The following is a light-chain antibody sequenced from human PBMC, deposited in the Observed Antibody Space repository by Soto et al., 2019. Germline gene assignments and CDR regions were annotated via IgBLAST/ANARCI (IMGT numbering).Light chain of an antibody. Sequence: DIQMTHSPSTLSASVGDRVTITCRASQSINRWLAWYQKKPGKATKLLIYEASNLKSGVPSRFSGRGSATEFTLTIRRLQPNDFGTYYFEDYSRLSGLTCGGGTKVDI. V-gene: IGKV1-5*03. CDR1: QSINRW. J-gene: IGKJ4*01. CDR2: EAS. CDR3: EDYSRLSGLT.